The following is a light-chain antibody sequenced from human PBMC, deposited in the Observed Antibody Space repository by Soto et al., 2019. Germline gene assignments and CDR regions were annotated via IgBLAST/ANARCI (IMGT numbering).Light chain of an antibody. CDR1: SSDVGGYNY. Sequence: QSALTQPASVSGSPGQSITISCTGTSSDVGGYNYVSWYQQHPGKAPTLMIYDVSNRPSGVSNRFSGSKSGNTAYRASSGLQAEDEDHTYCRSYTSGSRLGVFSSGTKLTVL. CDR3: RSYTSGSRLGV. CDR2: DVS. J-gene: IGLJ2*01. V-gene: IGLV2-14*01.